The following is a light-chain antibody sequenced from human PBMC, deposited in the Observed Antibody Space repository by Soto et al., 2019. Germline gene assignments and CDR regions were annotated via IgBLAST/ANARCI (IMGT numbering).Light chain of an antibody. V-gene: IGLV2-14*01. J-gene: IGLJ1*01. CDR1: SSDVGAYNY. Sequence: QSALTQPASVSGSPGQSITISCTGTSSDVGAYNYDSWYQQYPGEAPKVIIYDVSHRPAGVSNRFSGSKSGNKASLTISGLQTQDEADYYCSSYTSATTYVFGTGTKLTVL. CDR3: SSYTSATTYV. CDR2: DVS.